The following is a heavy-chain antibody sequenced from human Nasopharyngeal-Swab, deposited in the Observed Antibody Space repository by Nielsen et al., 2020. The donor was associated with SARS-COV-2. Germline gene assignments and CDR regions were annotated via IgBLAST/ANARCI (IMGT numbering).Heavy chain of an antibody. CDR2: INPSGGST. CDR1: GYTFTSYY. V-gene: IGHV1-46*01. CDR3: ARGGIVVVPAAPSDYYYGMDV. Sequence: ASVKVSCKASGYTFTSYYMHWVRQAPGQGLEWMGIINPSGGSTSYAQKFQGRVTMTRDTSTSTVYMELSSMRSEDTAVYYCARGGIVVVPAAPSDYYYGMDVWGQGTTVTVSS. D-gene: IGHD2-2*01. J-gene: IGHJ6*02.